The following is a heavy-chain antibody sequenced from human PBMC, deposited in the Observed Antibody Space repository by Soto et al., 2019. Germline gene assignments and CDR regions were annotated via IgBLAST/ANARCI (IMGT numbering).Heavy chain of an antibody. V-gene: IGHV1-18*01. CDR2: ISGYNGDA. D-gene: IGHD6-13*01. J-gene: IGHJ6*02. CDR3: ARDRVYSSSWTYYYYGMDV. Sequence: ASVKVSCKASGYTFSSYGISWVRQAPGQGLEWMGWISGYNGDANSAQKFRGRVTMTTDKSTNTAYLELRSLSFDDTAVYYCARDRVYSSSWTYYYYGMDVWG. CDR1: GYTFSSYG.